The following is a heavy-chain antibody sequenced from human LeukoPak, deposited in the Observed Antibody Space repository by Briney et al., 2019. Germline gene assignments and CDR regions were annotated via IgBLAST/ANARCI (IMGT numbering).Heavy chain of an antibody. CDR1: GFTFSSYA. J-gene: IGHJ4*02. Sequence: PGGSLRLSCAASGFTFSSYAMSWVRQAPGKGLEWVSAISGSGDSTYYGDSVKGRFTISRDNSKNTLYLQMNSLRAEDTAVYYCGRGGDYYDSRNDYWGQGTLVTVSS. CDR2: ISGSGDST. D-gene: IGHD3-22*01. CDR3: GRGGDYYDSRNDY. V-gene: IGHV3-23*01.